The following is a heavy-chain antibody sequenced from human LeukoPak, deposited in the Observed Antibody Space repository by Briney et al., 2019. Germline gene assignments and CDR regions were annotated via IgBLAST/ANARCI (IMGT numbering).Heavy chain of an antibody. V-gene: IGHV3-33*08. Sequence: GGSLRLSCAASGFTFTHYAMHWVRQTPGKGLEWVAVIFYDGTIQYYSDSVRGRLIVSRDNPKNTLYLQMNSLRAEDTAVYYCARDYVSGSFGPWGQGTLVTVSS. D-gene: IGHD3-10*01. J-gene: IGHJ5*02. CDR2: IFYDGTIQ. CDR3: ARDYVSGSFGP. CDR1: GFTFTHYA.